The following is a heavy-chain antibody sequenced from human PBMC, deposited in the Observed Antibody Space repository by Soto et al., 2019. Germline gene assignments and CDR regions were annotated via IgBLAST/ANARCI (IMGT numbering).Heavy chain of an antibody. CDR2: IIPVFATT. V-gene: IGHV1-69*13. Sequence: SVKVSCKASGGLFSTYAISWVRQAPGQGLEWMGGIIPVFATTYYAEKFEGRVTITADESTNTAYMELSSLRSEDTAMYYCARGDSGYVWFNEIWGQGTLVTVSS. CDR3: ARGDSGYVWFNEI. D-gene: IGHD3-22*01. J-gene: IGHJ4*02. CDR1: GGLFSTYA.